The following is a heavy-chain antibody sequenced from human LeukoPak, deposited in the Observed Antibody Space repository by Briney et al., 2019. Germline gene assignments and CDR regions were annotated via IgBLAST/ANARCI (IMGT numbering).Heavy chain of an antibody. V-gene: IGHV3-9*01. CDR1: GFTFDDYA. D-gene: IGHD3-3*01. CDR2: ISWNSGSI. CDR3: AKDDGFYAFDI. Sequence: GRSLRLSCAASGFTFDDYAMHWVRQAPGKGLEWVSGISWNSGSIGYADSVKGRFTISRDNAKNSLYLQMNSLRAEDTALYYCAKDDGFYAFDIWGQGTMVTVSS. J-gene: IGHJ3*02.